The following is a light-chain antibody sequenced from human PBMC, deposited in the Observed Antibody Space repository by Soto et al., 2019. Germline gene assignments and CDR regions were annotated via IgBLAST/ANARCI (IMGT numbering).Light chain of an antibody. CDR2: LGS. J-gene: IGKJ1*01. Sequence: DVVLTQSPLSLPVTPGEPASISCRSSQSLLHSDGYNYLDWYLQKPGQSPQLLIYLGSNRASGVPDRLSGSGSGTDFTLRISRVEAEDVGVYYCMQAIPTPVTFGQGTRVDIK. CDR3: MQAIPTPVT. V-gene: IGKV2-28*01. CDR1: QSLLHSDGYNY.